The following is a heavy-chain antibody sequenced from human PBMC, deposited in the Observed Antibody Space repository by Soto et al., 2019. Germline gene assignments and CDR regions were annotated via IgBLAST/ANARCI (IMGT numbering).Heavy chain of an antibody. CDR2: IYYSGST. Sequence: SETLSLTCTVSGGSISSYYWSWIRQPPGKGLEWIGYIYYSGSTNYNPSLKSRVTISVDTSKNQFSLKLSSVTAADTAVYYCARDGVYYDSSGYGGHDYYYYYGMDVWGQGTTVTVS. V-gene: IGHV4-59*01. CDR3: ARDGVYYDSSGYGGHDYYYYYGMDV. CDR1: GGSISSYY. J-gene: IGHJ6*02. D-gene: IGHD3-22*01.